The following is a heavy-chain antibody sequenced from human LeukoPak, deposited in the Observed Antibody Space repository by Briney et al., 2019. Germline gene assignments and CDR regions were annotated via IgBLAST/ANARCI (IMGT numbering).Heavy chain of an antibody. J-gene: IGHJ5*02. CDR3: ARHGGPTRGGWFDP. CDR2: IYYSGRT. V-gene: IGHV4-59*08. Sequence: SETLSLTCTVSGGSISSYYWSWIRQPPGKGLEWMGYIYYSGRTHYNPSLKSRVTISVDTSKNQFSLKLTSVTAADTAVYYCARHGGPTRGGWFDPWGQGTLVTVSS. D-gene: IGHD1-26*01. CDR1: GGSISSYY.